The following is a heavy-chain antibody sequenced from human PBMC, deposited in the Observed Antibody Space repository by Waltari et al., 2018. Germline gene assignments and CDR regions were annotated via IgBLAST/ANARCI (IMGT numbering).Heavy chain of an antibody. V-gene: IGHV3-30*04. Sequence: QVQLVAPGGGVVQPGRSLRLSCAASEFPFSSSPMPWVRQAPGKGLEWVAVISYNGRNIYYVDSVKGRFTISRDNSKKTLYMQMNSLRVEDTAVYYCARDYCDRSNCHGMDVWGQGTTVTVSS. CDR3: ARDYCDRSNCHGMDV. CDR2: ISYNGRNI. CDR1: EFPFSSSP. J-gene: IGHJ6*02. D-gene: IGHD3-22*01.